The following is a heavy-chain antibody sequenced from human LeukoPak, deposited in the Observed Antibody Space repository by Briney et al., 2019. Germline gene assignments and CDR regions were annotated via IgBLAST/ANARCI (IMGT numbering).Heavy chain of an antibody. CDR2: IIPIFGTA. D-gene: IGHD5-24*01. CDR3: ARERDGYNYGVDY. V-gene: IGHV1-69*05. Sequence: SVKDSCKASGGTFSSYAISWVRQAPGQGLEWMGRIIPIFGTANYAQKFQGRVTITTDESTSTAYMELSSLRSEDTAVYYCARERDGYNYGVDYWGQGTLVTVSS. J-gene: IGHJ4*02. CDR1: GGTFSSYA.